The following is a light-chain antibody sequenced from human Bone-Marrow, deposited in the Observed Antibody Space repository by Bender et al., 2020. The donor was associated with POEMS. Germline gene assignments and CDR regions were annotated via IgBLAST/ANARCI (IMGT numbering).Light chain of an antibody. CDR3: SSYTIRSDLV. Sequence: QSALTQPASVSGSPGQSIIVSCTGSITDIGEYDLVSWYQFHPGKAPKVIIYEVTKGPSGVSNRFSGSKSGNTASLTISGLQAEDEADYYCSSYTIRSDLVFGGGTKVTVL. V-gene: IGLV2-14*02. CDR1: ITDIGEYDL. CDR2: EVT. J-gene: IGLJ3*02.